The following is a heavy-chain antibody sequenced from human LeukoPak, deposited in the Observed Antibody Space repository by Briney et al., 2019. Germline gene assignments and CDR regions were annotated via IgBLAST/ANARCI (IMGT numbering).Heavy chain of an antibody. D-gene: IGHD1-1*01. CDR3: ARRNEDSDY. J-gene: IGHJ4*02. V-gene: IGHV3-33*01. Sequence: GGSLRLSCAASGFTFRNYGMHWVRQAPGKGLEWVAVIWDDGSKDNFADSVKGRFTISRDNSKNTLYLQMNSLRVEDTAVYYCARRNEDSDYWGQGTLVTVSS. CDR2: IWDDGSKD. CDR1: GFTFRNYG.